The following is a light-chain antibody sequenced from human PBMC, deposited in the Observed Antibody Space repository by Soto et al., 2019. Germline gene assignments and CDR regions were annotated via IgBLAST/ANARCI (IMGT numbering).Light chain of an antibody. CDR2: RNN. V-gene: IGLV1-47*01. Sequence: QSVLTQPPSASGTPGQRVTISCSGSSSNFGRNDVYWYQQLPGTAPKLLISRNNQRPPGGPDRLSGSKSRTAASLAISRRRSEYQAAYYRAAWDDSLRALVFGGGPALTVL. J-gene: IGLJ2*01. CDR1: SSNFGRND. CDR3: AAWDDSLRALV.